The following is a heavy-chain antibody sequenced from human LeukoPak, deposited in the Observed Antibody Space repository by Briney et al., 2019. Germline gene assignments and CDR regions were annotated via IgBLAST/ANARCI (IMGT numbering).Heavy chain of an antibody. J-gene: IGHJ6*02. D-gene: IGHD6-6*01. CDR2: ISSSGSTI. CDR1: GFTFSSYE. V-gene: IGHV3-48*03. CDR3: ARIRFSSSGMDV. Sequence: GGSLRLSCAASGFTFSSYEMSWVRQAPGKGLEWVSYISSSGSTIYYADSVKGRFTISRDNAKNSLYLQMNSLRAEDTAVYYCARIRFSSSGMDVWGQGTTVTVSS.